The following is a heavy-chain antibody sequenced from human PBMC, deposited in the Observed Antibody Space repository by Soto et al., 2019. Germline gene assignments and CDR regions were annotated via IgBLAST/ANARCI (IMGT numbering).Heavy chain of an antibody. V-gene: IGHV1-69*14. J-gene: IGHJ4*02. D-gene: IGHD5-12*01. CDR3: VRVVAIPGYPDN. CDR2: IVPTVDTS. Sequence: QVQLVQSGAEERQTASSVKVSCKTSGATFSSYAITWVRQAPGQGLEWMGGIVPTVDTSTYAQKFQGRVTITADKFTNTVYMELSSLRSDDTAVYYCVRVVAIPGYPDNWGQGTLVTVSS. CDR1: GATFSSYA.